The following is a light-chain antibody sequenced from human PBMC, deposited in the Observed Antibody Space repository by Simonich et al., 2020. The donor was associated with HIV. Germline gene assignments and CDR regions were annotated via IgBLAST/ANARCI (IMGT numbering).Light chain of an antibody. CDR3: CSYAGGSTWV. Sequence: QSALTQPASVSGSPGQSITISCTGTSSNVGNYNLVSWYQQNPAKAPKIMIYEGNKRPSGVSNRFSGSKSGNTASLTISGLQAEDEADYYCCSYAGGSTWVFGGGTKLTVL. J-gene: IGLJ3*02. V-gene: IGLV2-23*01. CDR1: SSNVGNYNL. CDR2: EGN.